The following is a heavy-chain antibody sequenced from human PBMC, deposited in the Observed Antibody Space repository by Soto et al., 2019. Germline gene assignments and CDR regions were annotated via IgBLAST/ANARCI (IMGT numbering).Heavy chain of an antibody. D-gene: IGHD3-3*01. CDR2: ISYDGSNK. J-gene: IGHJ5*02. CDR1: GFTFSSYG. Sequence: PGGSLRLSCAASGFTFSSYGMHWVRQAPGKGLEWVAVISYDGSNKYYADSVKGRFTISRDNSKNTLYLQMNSLRAEDTAVYYCAKDISGIMGGMYYDFWSGHKFNWFDPWGQGTLVTVSS. V-gene: IGHV3-30*18. CDR3: AKDISGIMGGMYYDFWSGHKFNWFDP.